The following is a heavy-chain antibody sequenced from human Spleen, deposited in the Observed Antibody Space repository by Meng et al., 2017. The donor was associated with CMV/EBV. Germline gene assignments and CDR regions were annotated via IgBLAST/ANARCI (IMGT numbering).Heavy chain of an antibody. V-gene: IGHV3-15*01. D-gene: IGHD1-26*01. J-gene: IGHJ5*02. CDR2: IKSEAHGGTA. Sequence: GGSLRLSCAASGFTFKNVWMSWVRQAPGKGLQWVGRIKSEAHGGTADYAAPVKGRFTISRADSKNTLYLQMNSLKTEDTAVYYCTTGEVVGAARSSFDPWGQGTLVTVSS. CDR3: TTGEVVGAARSSFDP. CDR1: GFTFKNVW.